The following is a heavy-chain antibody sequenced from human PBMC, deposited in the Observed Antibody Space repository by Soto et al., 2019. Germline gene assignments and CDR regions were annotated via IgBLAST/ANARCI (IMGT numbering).Heavy chain of an antibody. CDR2: IYYSGST. J-gene: IGHJ6*02. V-gene: IGHV4-59*01. Sequence: SETLSLTCTVSYASINNYHWSWIRQPPGKGLEWIGYIYYSGSTNYNPSLKSRVTISVDTSKNQFSLKLSSVTAADTAVYYCARGGRGQYSSSWYYYYGMDVWGQGTTVTVSS. D-gene: IGHD6-13*01. CDR3: ARGGRGQYSSSWYYYYGMDV. CDR1: YASINNYH.